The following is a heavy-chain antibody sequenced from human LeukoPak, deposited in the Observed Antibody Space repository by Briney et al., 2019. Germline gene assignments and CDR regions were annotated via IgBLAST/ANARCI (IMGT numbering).Heavy chain of an antibody. CDR1: GVSISTYY. Sequence: SETLSLTCTVSGVSISTYYWTWIRQPPGKGLEWVGNIDYSGNTKYNPSLKSRVTISVDTSKSQFSLKLSSVTAADTAVYYCARWYYDSSGYRYFDYWGQGTLVTVSS. J-gene: IGHJ4*02. CDR3: ARWYYDSSGYRYFDY. CDR2: IDYSGNT. V-gene: IGHV4-59*01. D-gene: IGHD3-22*01.